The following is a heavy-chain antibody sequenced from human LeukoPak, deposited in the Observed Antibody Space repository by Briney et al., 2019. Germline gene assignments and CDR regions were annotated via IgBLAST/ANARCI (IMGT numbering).Heavy chain of an antibody. D-gene: IGHD6-19*01. CDR3: ARDAGYYSGWALSVFDY. J-gene: IGHJ4*02. CDR1: GGSISSYY. CDR2: IYYSGST. V-gene: IGHV4-59*12. Sequence: SETLSLTCTVSGGSISSYYWSWIRQPPGKGLEWIGYIYYSGSTNYNPSLKSRVTISVDTSNNQFSLKLSSVAAADTAVYYCARDAGYYSGWALSVFDYWGQGTLVTVSS.